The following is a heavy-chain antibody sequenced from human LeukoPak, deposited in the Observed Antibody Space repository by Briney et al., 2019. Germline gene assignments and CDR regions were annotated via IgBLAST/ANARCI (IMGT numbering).Heavy chain of an antibody. CDR3: SSDVGAPFGY. V-gene: IGHV3-7*01. J-gene: IGHJ4*02. Sequence: GGSLRLSCAASGFTFSNYWVSWVRQAPGEGREGVANIKQDGSEKYYVDSVKGRFTVSRDNAKNSLYLQSTSLRAEATAVYYGSSDVGAPFGYWGQGTLVTVSS. D-gene: IGHD1-26*01. CDR1: GFTFSNYW. CDR2: IKQDGSEK.